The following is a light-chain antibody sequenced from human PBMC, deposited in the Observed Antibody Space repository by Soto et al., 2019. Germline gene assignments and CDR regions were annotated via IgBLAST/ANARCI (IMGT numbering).Light chain of an antibody. Sequence: IQLTQSPSSLSASVGDRVTITCRASQDIAIYLAWYQQKPGEAPKLLIYAAPTLYGGVPSRFSGSGSGTDFTLTISRLQPDDFATYYCQQYNSYSVNAFGQGTK. V-gene: IGKV1-9*01. J-gene: IGKJ2*01. CDR1: QDIAIY. CDR2: AAP. CDR3: QQYNSYSVNA.